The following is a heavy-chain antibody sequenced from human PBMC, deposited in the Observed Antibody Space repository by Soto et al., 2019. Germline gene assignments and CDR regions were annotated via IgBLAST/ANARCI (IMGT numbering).Heavy chain of an antibody. CDR1: GGSVSVPNYY. J-gene: IGHJ3*02. D-gene: IGHD1-1*01. CDR2: MSHSGGS. Sequence: QVQLQQWGAGLLKPSETLSLTCAVYGGSVSVPNYYWSWIRQPPGKGLEWIGEMSHSGGSHFNPSLEGRVTISVDTSTNQFSLKMSSVTAADTALYYCARVQRGTATTVVDAFDIWGPGTMVIVSS. V-gene: IGHV4-34*01. CDR3: ARVQRGTATTVVDAFDI.